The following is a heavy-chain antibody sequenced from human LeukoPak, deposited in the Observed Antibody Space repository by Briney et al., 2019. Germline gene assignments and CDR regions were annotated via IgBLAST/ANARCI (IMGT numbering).Heavy chain of an antibody. CDR3: ARVNRRDGYEILSPRTLDY. D-gene: IGHD5-24*01. CDR1: GFTFSSYS. J-gene: IGHJ4*02. CDR2: ISSSSSYI. Sequence: GGSLRLSCAASGFTFSSYSMNWVRQAPGKELEWVSSISSSSSYIYYADSVKGRFTISRDNAKNSLYLQMNSLRAEDTAVYYCARVNRRDGYEILSPRTLDYWGQGTLVTVSS. V-gene: IGHV3-21*01.